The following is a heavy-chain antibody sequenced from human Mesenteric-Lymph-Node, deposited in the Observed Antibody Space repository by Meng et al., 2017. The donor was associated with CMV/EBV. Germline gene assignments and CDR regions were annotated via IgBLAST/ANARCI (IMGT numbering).Heavy chain of an antibody. D-gene: IGHD3-3*01. J-gene: IGHJ4*02. CDR2: IRSKAYGGTT. V-gene: IGHV3-49*04. CDR3: TRREDFWSGYYLLDY. Sequence: GESLKISCAASGFTFANYAMTWVRQAPGKGLEWVGFIRSKAYGGTTEYAASVKGRFTISRDDSKTIAYLQMNSLKTEDTAVYYCTRREDFWSGYYLLDYWGQGTLVTVSS. CDR1: GFTFANYA.